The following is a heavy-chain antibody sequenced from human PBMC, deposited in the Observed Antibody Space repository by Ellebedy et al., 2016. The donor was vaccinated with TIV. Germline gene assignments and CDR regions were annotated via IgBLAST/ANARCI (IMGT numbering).Heavy chain of an antibody. CDR3: ARRGLAAGGTLLYY. D-gene: IGHD6-13*01. CDR2: IKQDGSEK. CDR1: GFTFSSYW. J-gene: IGHJ4*02. Sequence: PGGSLRLSCAASGFTFSSYWMTWVRQAPGKGLEWVAHIKQDGSEKYYVDSVKGRFTISRDNAENSLYLQMNSLRAEETAVYYCARRGLAAGGTLLYYWGQGTLVTVSS. V-gene: IGHV3-7*03.